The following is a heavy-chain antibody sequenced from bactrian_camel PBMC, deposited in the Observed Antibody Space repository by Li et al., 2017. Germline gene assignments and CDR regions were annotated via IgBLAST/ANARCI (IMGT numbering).Heavy chain of an antibody. CDR2: IAADGRT. D-gene: IGHD5*01. CDR3: ATDRTGKD. V-gene: IGHV3S60*01. J-gene: IGHJ4*01. Sequence: HVQLVESGGGSVQTGGSLTLSCEASRYTFDDSNMGWYRQAPGKEREFVSAIAADGRTNYADSVKGRVTMSRNNAKATVYLQMNSLKSEDTALCFCATDRTGKDRGQGTQVTVS. CDR1: RYTFDDSN.